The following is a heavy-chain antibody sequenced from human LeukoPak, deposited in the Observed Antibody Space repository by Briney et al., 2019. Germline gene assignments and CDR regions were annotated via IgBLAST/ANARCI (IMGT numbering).Heavy chain of an antibody. V-gene: IGHV6-1*01. J-gene: IGHJ2*01. CDR3: VRDGESANWYFDL. CDR1: GDSVSSNSAT. Sequence: SQTLSLTCAIFGDSVSSNSATWNWIRQSPSRGLEWLGRTYYRSKWYNEYAVSVKSRITINPDTSKNQFSLQLNSVTPEDTAVYYCVRDGESANWYFDLWGRGTLVTVSS. D-gene: IGHD3-10*01. CDR2: TYYRSKWYN.